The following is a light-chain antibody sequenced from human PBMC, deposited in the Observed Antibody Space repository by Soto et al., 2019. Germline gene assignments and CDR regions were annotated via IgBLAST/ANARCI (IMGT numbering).Light chain of an antibody. CDR1: QSVSTN. CDR3: QQYKDWFSIT. J-gene: IGKJ5*01. Sequence: EIVMTQSPATLSVSPGETVTLSCRASQSVSTNSDWYQQRPGQAPRLLIYGASTRATGIPARFSGSGSGTEFPLTISSLQSEDFAVYYCQQYKDWFSITFGQGTRLEIK. V-gene: IGKV3-15*01. CDR2: GAS.